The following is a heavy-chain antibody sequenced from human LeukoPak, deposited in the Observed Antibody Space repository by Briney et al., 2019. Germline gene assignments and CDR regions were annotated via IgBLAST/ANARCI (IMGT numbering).Heavy chain of an antibody. V-gene: IGHV3-74*01. CDR1: GFTFSRHW. CDR2: LSPDGKAK. D-gene: IGHD2-8*01. CDR3: VRNGVDSTYDI. Sequence: HSGGSLRLSCVASGFTFSRHWMHWVRQSPRKGLMWVSHLSPDGKAKNYADSVEGRFSISRDNPKNTLYLQMDSRRDEDTAVYYCVRNGVDSTYDIWGQGTVVTVSS. J-gene: IGHJ3*02.